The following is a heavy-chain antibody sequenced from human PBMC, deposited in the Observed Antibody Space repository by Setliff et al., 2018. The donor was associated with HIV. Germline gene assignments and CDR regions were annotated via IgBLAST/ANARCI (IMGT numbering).Heavy chain of an antibody. CDR2: GTHSGAT. J-gene: IGHJ5*02. D-gene: IGHD3-22*01. CDR3: ASRIYYYDESRVWREEGFVP. CDR1: GGSFSGFY. V-gene: IGHV4-34*01. Sequence: SETLFLTCAVYGGSFSGFYWTFIRQSPGKGLEWIGEGTHSGATTYDPSLKSRITISVDTAKNQFSLKLTSVTAADMGVYYCASRIYYYDESRVWREEGFVPWGQGTLVTV.